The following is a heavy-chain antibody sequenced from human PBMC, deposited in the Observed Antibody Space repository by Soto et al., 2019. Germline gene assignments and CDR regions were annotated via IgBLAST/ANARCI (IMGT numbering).Heavy chain of an antibody. Sequence: AETLSLTCTVSGGSISSNYWSWIRQPPGKELEWIGYIYAGGSTNYNPSLKSRLTMSVDTSKNQISLELSFVTAADTAVYHCATTHGYYFDHWSQGTLVTAPQ. D-gene: IGHD4-17*01. J-gene: IGHJ4*02. CDR3: ATTHGYYFDH. CDR2: IYAGGST. CDR1: GGSISSNY. V-gene: IGHV4-4*08.